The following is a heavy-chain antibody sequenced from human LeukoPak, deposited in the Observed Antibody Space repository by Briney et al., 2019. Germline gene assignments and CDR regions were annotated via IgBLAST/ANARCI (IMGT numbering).Heavy chain of an antibody. Sequence: GGSLRLSCAASGFTFSSYAISWVRQAPGQGLEWMGGIIPIFGTANYVQKFQGRVTITADESTSTAYMELSSLRSEDTAVYYCAEVRGFEYYYGMDVWGQGTTVTVSS. V-gene: IGHV1-69*01. CDR3: AEVRGFEYYYGMDV. CDR1: GFTFSSYA. D-gene: IGHD2-15*01. J-gene: IGHJ6*02. CDR2: IIPIFGTA.